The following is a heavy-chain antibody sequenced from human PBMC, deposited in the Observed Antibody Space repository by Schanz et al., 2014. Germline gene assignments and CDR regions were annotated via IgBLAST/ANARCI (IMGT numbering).Heavy chain of an antibody. D-gene: IGHD3-3*01. V-gene: IGHV4-61*03. CDR1: GGSISSGGYY. Sequence: QVQLQESGPGLVKPSQTLSLTCTVSGGSISSGGYYWSWIRQPPGKGLEWIGYIHQSGGTNYNPSPRDHVTILVDTSKNNLPLGLTSVTAADTAAYYCAKFLYDDPSWGQGTLVTVSS. J-gene: IGHJ5*02. CDR2: IHQSGGT. CDR3: AKFLYDDPS.